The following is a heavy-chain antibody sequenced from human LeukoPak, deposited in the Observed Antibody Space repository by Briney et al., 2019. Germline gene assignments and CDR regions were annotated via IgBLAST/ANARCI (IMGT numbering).Heavy chain of an antibody. CDR1: GGPIDSYY. D-gene: IGHD5-24*01. J-gene: IGHJ4*02. Sequence: PSDTLSLTCSVSGGPIDSYYWSWVRQPPGKGLEWIGYTSYSGNPNYNPSLKSRLTISLDTSKKQFSLILTSVTAADTAVYYCARDRADGYNTFDYWGQGTLVTVSS. V-gene: IGHV4-59*01. CDR3: ARDRADGYNTFDY. CDR2: TSYSGNP.